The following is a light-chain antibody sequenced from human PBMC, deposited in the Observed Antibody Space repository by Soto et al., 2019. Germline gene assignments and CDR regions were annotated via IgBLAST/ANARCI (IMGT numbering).Light chain of an antibody. CDR1: QGIAPF. V-gene: IGKV1-9*01. J-gene: IGKJ3*01. CDR3: QQLNSFPIP. Sequence: IQLTQSPSSLSASVGDRVTISCLASQGIAPFLAWYQQKPGKAPKLLIYGASTLQSGVPSRFSGSGSGTDFTLTISSLQPEDFATYYCQQLNSFPIPFGPGTKVDIK. CDR2: GAS.